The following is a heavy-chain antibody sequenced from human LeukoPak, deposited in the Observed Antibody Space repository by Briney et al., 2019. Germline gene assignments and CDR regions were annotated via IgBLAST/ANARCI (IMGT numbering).Heavy chain of an antibody. D-gene: IGHD3-10*01. Sequence: GGSLRLSCAASGFTYSNYAMSWVRQAPGKGLEWVSALSGSGDNTYYADSVKGRFTISRDNSKNTLYLQMNSLRAEDTALYYCARPASRGVGRYFDLWGRGSLVTVSS. CDR1: GFTYSNYA. J-gene: IGHJ2*01. CDR3: ARPASRGVGRYFDL. V-gene: IGHV3-23*01. CDR2: LSGSGDNT.